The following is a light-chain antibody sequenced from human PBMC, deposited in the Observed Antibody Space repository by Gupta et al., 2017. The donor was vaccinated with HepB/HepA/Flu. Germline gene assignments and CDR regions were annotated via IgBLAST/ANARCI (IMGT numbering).Light chain of an antibody. Sequence: QSVLRQPHSASGTPGQRVTISCSGTSATIGTNTISWYQQPPASAPRLLIYLNSQRPSGVADRFSGSKSGTTASLAISRLQAEDEAIYFCSLKDASLHVVFGGETKLTVL. V-gene: IGLV1-44*01. CDR3: SLKDASLHVV. CDR1: SATIGTNT. J-gene: IGLJ2*01. CDR2: LNS.